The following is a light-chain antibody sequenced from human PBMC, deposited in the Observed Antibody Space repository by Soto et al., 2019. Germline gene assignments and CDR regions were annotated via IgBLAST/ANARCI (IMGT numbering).Light chain of an antibody. J-gene: IGKJ2*01. CDR3: QQSCTTPYT. CDR1: QSISNS. CDR2: AAS. V-gene: IGKV1-39*01. Sequence: DIQMTQSPSSLSASVGDRVTITCRASQSISNSLNWYQQKPGNAPKVLIYAASNLQSGVPSKFSDSGSWTDFILNINSLQPEVFAIYYCQQSCTTPYTFGQGTKLEIK.